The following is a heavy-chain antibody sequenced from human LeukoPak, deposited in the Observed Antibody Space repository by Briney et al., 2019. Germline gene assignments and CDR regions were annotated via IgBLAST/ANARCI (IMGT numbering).Heavy chain of an antibody. Sequence: GGSLGLSCAASGFTFSSYSMNWVRQAPGKGLEWVSSISSSSSYIYYADSVKGRFTISRDNAKNSLYLQMNSLRAEDTAVYYCARDPIGVVVPAANDYWGQGTLVTVSS. D-gene: IGHD2-2*01. V-gene: IGHV3-21*01. CDR3: ARDPIGVVVPAANDY. CDR2: ISSSSSYI. CDR1: GFTFSSYS. J-gene: IGHJ4*02.